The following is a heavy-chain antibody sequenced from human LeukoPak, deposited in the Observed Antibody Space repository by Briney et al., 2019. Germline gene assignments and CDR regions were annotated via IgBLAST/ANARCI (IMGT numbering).Heavy chain of an antibody. D-gene: IGHD2-15*01. CDR3: ARARYCSGGSCYAEY. Sequence: GESLKISCKGSGYSFTTYWIGWVRQMPGKGLEWMGIIYPGDSDTRYSPSFQGQVTISADKSISTAYLQWSSLKASDTAMYYCARARYCSGGSCYAEYWGQGTLVTVSS. CDR2: IYPGDSDT. J-gene: IGHJ4*02. V-gene: IGHV5-51*01. CDR1: GYSFTTYW.